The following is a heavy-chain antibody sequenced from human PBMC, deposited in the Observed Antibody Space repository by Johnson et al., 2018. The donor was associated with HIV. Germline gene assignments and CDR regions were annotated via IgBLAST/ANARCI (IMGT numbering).Heavy chain of an antibody. CDR2: IDTTGDT. D-gene: IGHD3-10*01. CDR3: VRASWFGAFDI. J-gene: IGHJ3*02. V-gene: IGHV3-13*01. CDR1: GFTFSSYD. Sequence: MQLVESGGGLVQPGGSLRLSCAASGFTFSSYDMHWVRQPTGKGLEWVSSIDTTGDTYYPGSVRGRFTISRENAKNSLYLQMNNLRAGDSAGYYCVRASWFGAFDIWGQGTLVTVSS.